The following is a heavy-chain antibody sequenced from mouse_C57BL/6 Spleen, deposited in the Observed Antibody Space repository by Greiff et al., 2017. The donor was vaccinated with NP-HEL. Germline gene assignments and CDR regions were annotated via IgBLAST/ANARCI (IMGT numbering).Heavy chain of an antibody. V-gene: IGHV1-82*01. CDR3: ARSYGNYAMDY. CDR1: GYAFSSSW. CDR2: IYPGDGDT. D-gene: IGHD2-1*01. Sequence: QVQLQQSGPELVKPGASVKISCKASGYAFSSSWMNWVKQRPGKGLEWIGRIYPGDGDTNYNGKFKGKATLTADKSSSTADMQRSSLTSEDSAVYVCARSYGNYAMDYWGQGTSVTVSS. J-gene: IGHJ4*01.